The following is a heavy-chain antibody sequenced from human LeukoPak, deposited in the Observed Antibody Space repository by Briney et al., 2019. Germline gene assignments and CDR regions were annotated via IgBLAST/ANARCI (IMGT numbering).Heavy chain of an antibody. CDR2: ISGSGGST. D-gene: IGHD3-22*01. CDR1: GFTFSSYA. Sequence: PGGSLRLSCAASGFTFSSYAMSRVRQAPGKGLEWVSAISGSGGSTYYADSVKGRFTISRDNSKNTLYLQMNSLRAEDTAVYYCAKAARLSYDSSGYYSSFDYWGQGTLVTVSS. CDR3: AKAARLSYDSSGYYSSFDY. V-gene: IGHV3-23*01. J-gene: IGHJ4*02.